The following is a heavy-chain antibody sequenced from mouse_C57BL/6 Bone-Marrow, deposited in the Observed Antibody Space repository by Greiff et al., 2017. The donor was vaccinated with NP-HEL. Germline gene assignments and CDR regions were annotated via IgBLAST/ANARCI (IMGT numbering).Heavy chain of an antibody. Sequence: EVQLVESGGGLVKPGGSLKLSCAASGFTFSDYGMHWVRQAPEKGLEWVAYISSGSSTIYYVDTVKGRFTISRDNAKNTLFLQMTSLRSEDTAMYYCARPGRYLGYFDVWGTGTTVTVSS. CDR3: ARPGRYLGYFDV. CDR1: GFTFSDYG. CDR2: ISSGSSTI. J-gene: IGHJ1*03. D-gene: IGHD1-1*01. V-gene: IGHV5-17*01.